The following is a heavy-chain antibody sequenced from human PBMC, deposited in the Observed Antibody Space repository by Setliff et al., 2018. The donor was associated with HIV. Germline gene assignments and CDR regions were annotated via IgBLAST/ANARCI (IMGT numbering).Heavy chain of an antibody. V-gene: IGHV4-30-4*08. D-gene: IGHD3-22*01. J-gene: IGHJ2*01. CDR3: VREHHYYDSSGSRRYFDL. CDR2: IYYSGST. CDR1: GGSLSSGDYY. Sequence: SETLSLTCTVSGGSLSSGDYYWGWIRQPPGMALEWIGYIYYSGSTYYKPSLKSRLTMSVDTSKNHFSLNLMSVTAADTAVYYCVREHHYYDSSGSRRYFDLWGRGTLVTVSS.